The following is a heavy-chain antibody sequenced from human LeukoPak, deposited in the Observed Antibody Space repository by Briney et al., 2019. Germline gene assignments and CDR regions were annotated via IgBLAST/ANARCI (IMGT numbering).Heavy chain of an antibody. D-gene: IGHD3-3*01. V-gene: IGHV1-2*06. Sequence: ASVTVSCKASGYTFTGYYMHWVRQAPGQGLEWMGRINPNSGGTNYAQKFQGRVTMTRDTSISTAYMELSRLRSDDTAVYYCARVDYDFWSGYRNNWFDPWGQGTLVTVSS. J-gene: IGHJ5*02. CDR1: GYTFTGYY. CDR3: ARVDYDFWSGYRNNWFDP. CDR2: INPNSGGT.